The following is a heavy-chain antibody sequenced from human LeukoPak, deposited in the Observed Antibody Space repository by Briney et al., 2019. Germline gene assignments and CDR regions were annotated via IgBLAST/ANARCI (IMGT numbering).Heavy chain of an antibody. CDR2: INHSGST. CDR1: GGSFSGYY. Sequence: SETLSLTCAVYGGSFSGYYWSWIRQPPGKGLEWIGEINHSGSTNYNPSLKSRVTISVDTSKNQFSLKLSSVTAADTAVYYCARAWSHYYYYGMDVWGQGTTVTVSS. J-gene: IGHJ6*02. CDR3: ARAWSHYYYYGMDV. V-gene: IGHV4-34*01. D-gene: IGHD1-1*01.